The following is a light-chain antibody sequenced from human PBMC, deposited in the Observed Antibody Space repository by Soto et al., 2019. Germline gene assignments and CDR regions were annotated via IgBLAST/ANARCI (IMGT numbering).Light chain of an antibody. J-gene: IGLJ2*01. CDR3: TSYQTTNTLA. CDR2: DVS. Sequence: QSALTQPASVSGSPGQSITISCTGTSRDIGAYKYVSWFQQYPGKAPKCMIYDVSDRPSGVSNRFSGSKSGNTASLTISGLPAEDEAVYYCTSYQTTNTLALGGGTQLTV. CDR1: SRDIGAYKY. V-gene: IGLV2-14*01.